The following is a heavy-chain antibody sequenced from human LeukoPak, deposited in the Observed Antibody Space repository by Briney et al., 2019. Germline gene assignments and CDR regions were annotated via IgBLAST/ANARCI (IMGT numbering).Heavy chain of an antibody. D-gene: IGHD1-26*01. CDR1: GFSFSSYS. CDR2: ISFSGTYI. J-gene: IGHJ4*02. V-gene: IGHV3-21*04. CDR3: AKDLRYRARNSSPLGS. Sequence: GGSLRLSCAASGFSFSSYSMNWVRQAPGKGLEWVSSISFSGTYIYYADSLKGRITISRDNSKNSLYLQMNSLRTEDTALYYCAKDLRYRARNSSPLGSWGQGTLVTVSS.